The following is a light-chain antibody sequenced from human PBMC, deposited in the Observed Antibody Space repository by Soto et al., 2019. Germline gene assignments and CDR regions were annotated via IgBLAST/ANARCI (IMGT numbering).Light chain of an antibody. V-gene: IGLV2-14*03. CDR3: SSYTSSSSYV. CDR2: TVN. CDR1: SSDVGGYKY. Sequence: QSALTQPASVSGSPGQSITISCTGTSSDVGGYKYVSWYQQHPGKAPKLLIYTVNNRPSGVSNGFSGSKSGNTASLTISGLQAEDEADYYCSSYTSSSSYVFGTGTKVTVL. J-gene: IGLJ1*01.